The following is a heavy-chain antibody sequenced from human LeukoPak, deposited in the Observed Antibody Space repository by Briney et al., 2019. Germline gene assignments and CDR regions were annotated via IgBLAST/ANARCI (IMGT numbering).Heavy chain of an antibody. J-gene: IGHJ5*02. CDR1: GFTFDDYA. V-gene: IGHV3-9*01. CDR2: ISWNSGSI. CDR3: AKDWSPTTVGWFDP. D-gene: IGHD4-11*01. Sequence: GGSLRLSCAASGFTFDDYAMHWVRQAPGKGLEWVSGISWNSGSIDYAESVKGRFTISRDNAKNSLYLQMNSLRAEDTALYYCAKDWSPTTVGWFDPWGQGTLVTVSS.